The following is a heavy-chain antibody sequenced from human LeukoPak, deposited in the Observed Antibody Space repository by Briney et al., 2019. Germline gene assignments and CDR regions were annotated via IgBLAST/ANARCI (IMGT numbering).Heavy chain of an antibody. Sequence: SETLSLTCTVSGGSISSGDYHWNWIRQSPGKGLEWIGFIHDSGSTYYNPSLKSRVTMSRVMSKNQFSLMLSSVTAADTAVYYCARGFGSGSYYYGWFDPWGQGTLVTVSS. CDR2: IHDSGST. CDR3: ARGFGSGSYYYGWFDP. V-gene: IGHV4-30-4*01. CDR1: GGSISSGDYH. J-gene: IGHJ5*02. D-gene: IGHD3-10*01.